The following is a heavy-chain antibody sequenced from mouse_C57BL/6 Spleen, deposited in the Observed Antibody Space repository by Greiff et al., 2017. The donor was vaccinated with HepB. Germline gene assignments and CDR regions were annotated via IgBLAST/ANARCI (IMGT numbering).Heavy chain of an antibody. Sequence: VQLQQSGPELVKPGVSVKISCKASGYAFSSSWMNWVKQRPGKGLEWIGRIYPGDGDTNYNGKFKGKATLTADKSSSTAYMQLSSLTSEDSAVYFCARRGYYGPYYAMDYWGQGTSVTVSS. D-gene: IGHD1-1*01. CDR1: GYAFSSSW. V-gene: IGHV1-82*01. J-gene: IGHJ4*01. CDR2: IYPGDGDT. CDR3: ARRGYYGPYYAMDY.